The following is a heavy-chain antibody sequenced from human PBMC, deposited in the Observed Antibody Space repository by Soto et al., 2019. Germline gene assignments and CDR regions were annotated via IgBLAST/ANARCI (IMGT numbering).Heavy chain of an antibody. CDR3: ARRALPQCINGVCYKDGFWDY. J-gene: IGHJ4*02. D-gene: IGHD2-8*01. V-gene: IGHV4-31*03. CDR1: GGSVSSGGYY. CDR2: IYYSGTT. Sequence: SETLSLTCTVSGGSVSSGGYYWSWIRQHPVTGLEWIGYIYYSGTTYFNPSLKSRASISLDTSKNEFSLKLTSVTAADTAVYYCARRALPQCINGVCYKDGFWDYWGQGALVTVSS.